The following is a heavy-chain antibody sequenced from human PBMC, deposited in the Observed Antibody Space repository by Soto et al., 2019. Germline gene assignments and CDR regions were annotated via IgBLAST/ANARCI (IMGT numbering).Heavy chain of an antibody. CDR2: IIPIFGTA. CDR1: GGTFSSYA. D-gene: IGHD3-9*01. Sequence: SVKVSCKASGGTFSSYAISWVRQAPGQGLEWMGGIIPIFGTANYAQKFQGRVTITADKSTSTAYMELSGLRSEDTAVYYCARDEEVQGRYFDWLLYNYYYGMDVWGQGTTVTVSS. J-gene: IGHJ6*02. V-gene: IGHV1-69*06. CDR3: ARDEEVQGRYFDWLLYNYYYGMDV.